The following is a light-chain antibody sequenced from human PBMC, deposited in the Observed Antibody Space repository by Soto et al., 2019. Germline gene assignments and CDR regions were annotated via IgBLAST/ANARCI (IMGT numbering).Light chain of an antibody. CDR1: QSVSSTL. CDR2: GVS. V-gene: IGKV3-20*01. CDR3: HHYGGSSWT. J-gene: IGKJ1*01. Sequence: ELVLTQSPVALSLSSGDRATLSCRASQSVSSTLLTWYQQKPGQAPRLLIYGVSSRATGIPDRVSGSGSGPDFTLTIGSVAPEDFAVYFWHHYGGSSWTFGKGSRVEIK.